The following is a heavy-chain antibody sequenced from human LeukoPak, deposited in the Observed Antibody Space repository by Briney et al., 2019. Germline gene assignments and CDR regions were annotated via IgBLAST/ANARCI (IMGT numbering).Heavy chain of an antibody. D-gene: IGHD6-13*01. J-gene: IGHJ4*02. CDR1: GGSISSYY. CDR2: IYTSGST. V-gene: IGHV4-4*07. CDR3: AREYSSSWYVYFDY. Sequence: PSETLSLTCTVSGGSISSYYWSWIRQPAGKGLEWIGRIYTSGSTNYNPSLKSRVTMSVDTSKNQFSLKLSSVTAADTAVYYRAREYSSSWYVYFDYWGQGTLVTVSS.